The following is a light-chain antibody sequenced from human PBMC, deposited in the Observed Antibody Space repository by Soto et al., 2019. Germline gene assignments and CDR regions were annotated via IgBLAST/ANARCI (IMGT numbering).Light chain of an antibody. J-gene: IGKJ2*01. V-gene: IGKV3-20*01. CDR2: GAS. CDR1: QSVSSTY. CDR3: QQYGGSPPYT. Sequence: PGERATLSCRASQSVSSTYLAWYQHKPGQAPRLLIYGASSRATVIPDRFSGSGSGTHFTLTISRLEPEDCALYYCQQYGGSPPYTFGQVTKLEIK.